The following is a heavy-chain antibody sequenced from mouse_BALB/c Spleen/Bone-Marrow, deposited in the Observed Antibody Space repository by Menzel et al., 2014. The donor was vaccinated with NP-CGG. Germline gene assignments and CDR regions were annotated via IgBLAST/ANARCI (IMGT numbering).Heavy chain of an antibody. CDR3: ARQGYYGKGDY. D-gene: IGHD2-1*01. CDR1: GFDFSRYW. V-gene: IGHV4-1*02. J-gene: IGHJ2*01. CDR2: INPDSSTI. Sequence: EVQLQQSGGGLVQPGGSPKLSCAASGFDFSRYWMSWVRQAPGKGLEWIGEINPDSSTINYTPSLKDKFIISRDNAKNTLYLQMSKVRSEDTALYYCARQGYYGKGDYWGQGTTLTVSS.